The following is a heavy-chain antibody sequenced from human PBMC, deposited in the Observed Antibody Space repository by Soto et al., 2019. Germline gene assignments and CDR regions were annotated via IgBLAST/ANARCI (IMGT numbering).Heavy chain of an antibody. D-gene: IGHD4-4*01. CDR1: GYPFTSYG. CDR3: ARVRATVTTPFDY. J-gene: IGHJ4*02. CDR2: ISAYNGNT. Sequence: ASVQVSRTASGYPFTSYGISWVRQAPGQGLEWMGWISAYNGNTNYAQKLQGRVTMTTDTSTSTAYKELRSLRSDDTAVYYCARVRATVTTPFDYWGQGTLVTASS. V-gene: IGHV1-18*01.